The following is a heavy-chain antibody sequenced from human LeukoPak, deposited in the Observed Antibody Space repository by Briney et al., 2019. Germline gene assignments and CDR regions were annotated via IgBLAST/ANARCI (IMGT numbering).Heavy chain of an antibody. Sequence: GGSLRLPCAASGFTFSSYEMNWVRQAPGKGXXWVSYIXXXXXXIYYADSVKGRFAISRDNAKNSLYLQLNSLGAEDTAVYYCARAGYYFHYWGQGTLVTVSS. CDR2: IXXXXXXI. J-gene: IGHJ4*02. CDR1: GFTFSSYE. V-gene: IGHV3-48*03. CDR3: ARAGYYFHY.